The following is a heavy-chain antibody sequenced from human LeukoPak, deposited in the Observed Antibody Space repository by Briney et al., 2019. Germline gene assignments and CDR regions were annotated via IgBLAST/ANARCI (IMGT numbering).Heavy chain of an antibody. V-gene: IGHV3-21*01. Sequence: PGGSLRLSCAASGFTFSNYSMNWVRQAPGKGLEWVSSISSSSSYIYYADSVKGRFTISRDNAKNSLYLQMNSLRAEDTAVYYCARDSQSEPYYFDYWGQGTLVTVSS. CDR3: ARDSQSEPYYFDY. CDR1: GFTFSNYS. D-gene: IGHD1-26*01. CDR2: ISSSSSYI. J-gene: IGHJ4*02.